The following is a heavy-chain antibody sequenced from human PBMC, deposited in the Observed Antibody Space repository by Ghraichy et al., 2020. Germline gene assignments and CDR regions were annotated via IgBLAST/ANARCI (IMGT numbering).Heavy chain of an antibody. J-gene: IGHJ6*02. Sequence: SQTLSLTCTVSGGSISSYYWSWIRQPPGKGLEWIGYIYYSGSTNYNPSLKSRVTISVDTSKNQFSLKLSSVTAADTAVYYCAREEGIRLHYGMDVWGQGTMVTVSS. CDR2: IYYSGST. V-gene: IGHV4-59*12. D-gene: IGHD3-10*01. CDR3: AREEGIRLHYGMDV. CDR1: GGSISSYY.